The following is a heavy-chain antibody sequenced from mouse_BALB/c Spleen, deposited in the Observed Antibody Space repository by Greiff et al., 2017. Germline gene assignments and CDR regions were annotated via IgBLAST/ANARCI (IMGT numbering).Heavy chain of an antibody. CDR3: ARGYGNYLAY. D-gene: IGHD2-10*02. CDR2: ISSGSSTI. CDR1: GFTFSSFG. J-gene: IGHJ3*01. Sequence: EVQVVESGGGLVQPGGSRKLSCAASGFTFSSFGMHWVRQAPEKGLEWVAYISSGSSTIYYADTVKGRFTISRDNPKNTLFLQMTSLRSEDTAMYYCARGYGNYLAYWGQGTLVTVSA. V-gene: IGHV5-17*02.